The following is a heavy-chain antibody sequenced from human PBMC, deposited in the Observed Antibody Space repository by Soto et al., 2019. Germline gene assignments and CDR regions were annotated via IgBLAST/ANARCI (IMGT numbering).Heavy chain of an antibody. D-gene: IGHD2-15*01. CDR3: ARELGYCSGGSCPDPGLFDY. V-gene: IGHV3-33*01. CDR1: GFTFSSYG. CDR2: IWYDGSNK. J-gene: IGHJ4*02. Sequence: GGSLRLSCAASGFTFSSYGMHWVRQAPGKGLEWVAVIWYDGSNKYYADSVKGRFTISRENSKNTLYLQMNSLRAEDTAVYYCARELGYCSGGSCPDPGLFDYWGQGTLVTVSS.